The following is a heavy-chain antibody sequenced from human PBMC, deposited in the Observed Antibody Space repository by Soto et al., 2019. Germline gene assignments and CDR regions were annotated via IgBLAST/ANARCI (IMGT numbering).Heavy chain of an antibody. Sequence: GGFLRLSCAASGFTFSSYAMSWVRQAPGKGLEWVSAISGSGGSTYYADSVKGRFTISRDNSKNTLYLQMNSLRAEDTAVYYCAKAYCSGGSCYSFWFDPWGQGTLVTVSS. CDR1: GFTFSSYA. CDR2: ISGSGGST. J-gene: IGHJ5*02. V-gene: IGHV3-23*01. CDR3: AKAYCSGGSCYSFWFDP. D-gene: IGHD2-15*01.